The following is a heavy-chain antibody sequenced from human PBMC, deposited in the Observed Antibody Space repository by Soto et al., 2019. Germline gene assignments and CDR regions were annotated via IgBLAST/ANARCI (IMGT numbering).Heavy chain of an antibody. Sequence: GGSLRLSCAASGFTFTKFAMSWVRQAPGKGLEWVASISGPGGSTNYAESVKGRFTISRDNSDDTVSLQMNSLRVEDTALYFCAKDRRIAVSHFDFWGQGTLVTVSS. CDR1: GFTFTKFA. D-gene: IGHD6-19*01. V-gene: IGHV3-23*01. CDR2: ISGPGGST. J-gene: IGHJ4*02. CDR3: AKDRRIAVSHFDF.